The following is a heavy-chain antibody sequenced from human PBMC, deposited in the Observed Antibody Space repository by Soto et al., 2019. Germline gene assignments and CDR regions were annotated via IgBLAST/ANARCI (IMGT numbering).Heavy chain of an antibody. V-gene: IGHV1-18*01. D-gene: IGHD3-10*01. CDR1: GYRFTTYG. CDR3: ASSYGSGYRAFDY. J-gene: IGHJ4*02. Sequence: ASVKVSCKASGYRFTTYGISWVRQAPGQRLEWMGWINAGNGNTKYSQKFQGRVTITRDTSTSTAYMELSSLRSEDTAIYYCASSYGSGYRAFDYWGQGALITVSS. CDR2: INAGNGNT.